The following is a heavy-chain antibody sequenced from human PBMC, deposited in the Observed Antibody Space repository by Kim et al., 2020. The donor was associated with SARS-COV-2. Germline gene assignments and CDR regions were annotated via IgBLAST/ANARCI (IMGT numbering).Heavy chain of an antibody. D-gene: IGHD4-4*01. CDR3: ARQSRDGYSLFESKGFDV. CDR2: MHDSGST. CDR1: GDSITTYY. Sequence: SETLSLTCTVSGDSITTYYWSWIRQPPGKGLEWIGYMHDSGSTNYNPSLKSRVSMSVDTSKNQFSLKLSSVTAADTAVYYCARQSRDGYSLFESKGFDVWGQGTMVTVSS. J-gene: IGHJ3*01. V-gene: IGHV4-59*08.